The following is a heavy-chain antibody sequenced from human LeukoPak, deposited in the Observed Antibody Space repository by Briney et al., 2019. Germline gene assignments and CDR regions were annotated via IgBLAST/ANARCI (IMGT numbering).Heavy chain of an antibody. J-gene: IGHJ4*02. Sequence: GGSLRLSCAASGFTFDDYAMHWVRQAPGKGLEWVSSISWNSNNIDYADSVKGRFTISRDNAKNSLYLQMNSLRADDTALYYCAKVAGDRNYFDYWGQGTLVTVSS. D-gene: IGHD4-17*01. CDR3: AKVAGDRNYFDY. V-gene: IGHV3-9*01. CDR1: GFTFDDYA. CDR2: ISWNSNNI.